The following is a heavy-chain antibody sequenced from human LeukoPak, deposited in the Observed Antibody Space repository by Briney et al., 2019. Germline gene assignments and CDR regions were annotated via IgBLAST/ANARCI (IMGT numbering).Heavy chain of an antibody. CDR1: GASISSGGYY. D-gene: IGHD2-15*01. V-gene: IGHV4-31*03. CDR3: ANHCSGGTCYRYYFDH. Sequence: PSETLSLTCIVSGASISSGGYYWSWLRQHPAKGLEWIGYIYYTGSTYYNPSLKSRVTMSVDTSKNQFSLTLSSVTAADTGVYYCANHCSGGTCYRYYFDHWGQGTLVTVSA. CDR2: IYYTGST. J-gene: IGHJ4*02.